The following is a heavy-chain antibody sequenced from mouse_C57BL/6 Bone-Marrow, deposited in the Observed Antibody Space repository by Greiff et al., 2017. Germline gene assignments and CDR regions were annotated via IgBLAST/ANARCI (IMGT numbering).Heavy chain of an antibody. V-gene: IGHV1-81*01. Sequence: VQRVESGAELARPGASVKLSCKASGYTFTSYGISWVKQRTGQGLEWIGEIYPRSGNTYYNEKFKGKAILTADKSSSTAYMELRRLTSEDSAVYYCTREGIYYDYDGGGPAWFAYWGQGTLVTVSA. CDR1: GYTFTSYG. J-gene: IGHJ3*01. D-gene: IGHD2-4*01. CDR3: TREGIYYDYDGGGPAWFAY. CDR2: IYPRSGNT.